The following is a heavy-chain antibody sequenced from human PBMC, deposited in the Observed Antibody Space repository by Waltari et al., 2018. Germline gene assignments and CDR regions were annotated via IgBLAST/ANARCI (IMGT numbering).Heavy chain of an antibody. CDR3: ARGLRFLEWFPDDAFDI. V-gene: IGHV4-38-2*02. Sequence: QVQLQESGPGLVKPSETLSLTCTVPGYSISGGYYWGWIRQPPGKGLEWIGSIYHSGSTYYNPSLKSRVTISVDTSKNQFSLKLSSVTAADTAVYYCARGLRFLEWFPDDAFDIWGQGTMVTVSS. CDR1: GYSISGGYY. D-gene: IGHD3-3*01. CDR2: IYHSGST. J-gene: IGHJ3*02.